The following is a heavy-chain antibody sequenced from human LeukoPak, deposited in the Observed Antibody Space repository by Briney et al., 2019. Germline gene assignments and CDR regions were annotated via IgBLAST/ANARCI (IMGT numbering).Heavy chain of an antibody. CDR3: AVHGGYTMP. CDR1: GFTFSSYA. D-gene: IGHD6-13*01. V-gene: IGHV3-23*01. J-gene: IGHJ4*02. Sequence: GGSLRLSCAASGFTFSSYAMSWVRQAPGKGLEWVSGISGSGGSIYCADSVKGRFTISRDNAKNSLYLQMNSLRAEDTAVYYCAVHGGYTMPWGQGTLVTVSS. CDR2: ISGSGGSI.